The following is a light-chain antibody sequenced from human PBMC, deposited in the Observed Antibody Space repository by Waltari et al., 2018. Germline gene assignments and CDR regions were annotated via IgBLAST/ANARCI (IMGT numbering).Light chain of an antibody. Sequence: EIVLTQSPGTLSLSPGERATLSCRASQSVSTTYLAWYQQRPSQAPRLLIYGASSRATGTPDRFSGSGSGTDFTLTISRLEPEDFAVYYCQRYGNSPRVTFGGGTKVEIK. J-gene: IGKJ4*01. CDR1: QSVSTTY. CDR2: GAS. V-gene: IGKV3-20*01. CDR3: QRYGNSPRVT.